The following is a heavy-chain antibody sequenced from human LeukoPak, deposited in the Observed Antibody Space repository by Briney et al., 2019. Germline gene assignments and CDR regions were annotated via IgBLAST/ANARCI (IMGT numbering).Heavy chain of an antibody. J-gene: IGHJ5*02. V-gene: IGHV4-59*01. CDR1: GASISSYY. Sequence: PSETLSLTCTVSGASISSYYWSWIRQPPGKGLQWIGYIYYSGSTNYNPSLKSRVTISVDTSKNQFSLKLSSVTAADTAVYYCARGAAAGTVDPWGQGTLVTVSS. CDR2: IYYSGST. CDR3: ARGAAAGTVDP. D-gene: IGHD6-13*01.